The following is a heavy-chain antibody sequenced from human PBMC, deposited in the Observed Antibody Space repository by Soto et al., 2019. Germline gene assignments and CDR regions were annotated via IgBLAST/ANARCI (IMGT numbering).Heavy chain of an antibody. Sequence: QVQLQESGPGLVKPSQTLSLTCTVSGGSISSGDYYWSWIRQPPGKGLEWIGYIYYSGSTYYNPSLKSRVTIAVDTSKNQFSLKMSSVTAADTAVYYCARSYGDYSWANWFDPWCQGTLVTVSS. CDR2: IYYSGST. CDR1: GGSISSGDYY. J-gene: IGHJ5*02. D-gene: IGHD4-17*01. CDR3: ARSYGDYSWANWFDP. V-gene: IGHV4-30-4*01.